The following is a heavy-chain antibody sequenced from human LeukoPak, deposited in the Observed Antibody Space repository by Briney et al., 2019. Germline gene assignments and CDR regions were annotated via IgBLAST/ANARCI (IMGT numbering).Heavy chain of an antibody. CDR1: GFTFSSYS. CDR2: ISSSSSYI. Sequence: PGGSLRLSCAASGFTFSSYSMNWVRQAPGKGLEWVSSISSSSSYIYYADSVKGRFTISRDNAKNSLYLQMNSLRAEDTAVYYCARDPRYCSSTSCKYYYYYYMEVWGKGTTVTVSS. J-gene: IGHJ6*03. D-gene: IGHD2-2*01. V-gene: IGHV3-21*01. CDR3: ARDPRYCSSTSCKYYYYYYMEV.